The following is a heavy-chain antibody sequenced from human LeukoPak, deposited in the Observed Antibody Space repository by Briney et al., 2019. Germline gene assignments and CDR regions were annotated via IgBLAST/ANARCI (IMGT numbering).Heavy chain of an antibody. Sequence: GGSLRLSCAASGFTFSSYGMTWVRQAPGKGLEWVSAISGSGANTYYADSVKGRFTIPRDNSKNTLYRQMNSLRAEDTAVYYCARTQTEYSYGHPYCFDYWGQGTLVTVSS. CDR3: ARTQTEYSYGHPYCFDY. V-gene: IGHV3-23*01. CDR1: GFTFSSYG. CDR2: ISGSGANT. J-gene: IGHJ4*02. D-gene: IGHD5-18*01.